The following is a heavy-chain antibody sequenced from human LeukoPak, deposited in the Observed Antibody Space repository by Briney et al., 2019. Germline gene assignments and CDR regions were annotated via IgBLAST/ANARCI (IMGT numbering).Heavy chain of an antibody. D-gene: IGHD5-12*01. CDR3: ARDIVATFCFDY. Sequence: SETLSLTCTVSGGSISSSSYYWGWIRQPPGKGLEWIGSIYYSGSTYYNPSLKSRVTISVDTSKNQFSLKPSSVTAADTAVYYCARDIVATFCFDYWGQGTLVTVSS. CDR1: GGSISSSSYY. CDR2: IYYSGST. J-gene: IGHJ4*02. V-gene: IGHV4-39*07.